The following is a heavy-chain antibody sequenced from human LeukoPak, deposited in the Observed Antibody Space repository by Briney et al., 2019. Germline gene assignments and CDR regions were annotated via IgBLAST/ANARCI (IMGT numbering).Heavy chain of an antibody. Sequence: GGSLRLSCAASGFTFSSYAMHWVRQAPGKGLEWVAVISYDGSNKYYADSVKGRFTISRDNSKNTLYLQMNSLRTEDTAVYYCARGGGIHGSGSYFNYYYYYMDVWGKGTTVTISS. J-gene: IGHJ6*03. D-gene: IGHD3-10*01. CDR3: ARGGGIHGSGSYFNYYYYYMDV. V-gene: IGHV3-30*04. CDR1: GFTFSSYA. CDR2: ISYDGSNK.